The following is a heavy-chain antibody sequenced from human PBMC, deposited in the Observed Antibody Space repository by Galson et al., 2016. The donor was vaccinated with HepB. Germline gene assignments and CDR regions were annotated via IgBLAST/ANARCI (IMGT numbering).Heavy chain of an antibody. CDR1: GFTFSSYS. V-gene: IGHV3-21*01. J-gene: IGHJ6*02. D-gene: IGHD3-3*01. CDR2: ISSSSSYI. Sequence: SLRLSCTASGFTFSSYSMNWVRQAPGKGLERVSYISSSSSYIYYADSVKGRFTISRDDAKNSLYLQMNSLRAEDTAVYYCASQGLWSGPANYYYGMDVWGQGTTVTVSS. CDR3: ASQGLWSGPANYYYGMDV.